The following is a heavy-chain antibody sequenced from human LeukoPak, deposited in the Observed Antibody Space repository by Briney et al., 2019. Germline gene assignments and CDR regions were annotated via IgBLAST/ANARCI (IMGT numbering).Heavy chain of an antibody. V-gene: IGHV4-30-2*01. D-gene: IGHD3-10*01. J-gene: IGHJ4*02. CDR1: GGSISSGGYY. CDR3: ARVGGSGQN. CDR2: IYHSGST. Sequence: SETLSLTCTVSGGSISSGGYYWSWIRQPPGKGLEWIGYIYHSGSTYYNPSLKSRVTISVDRSKNQFSLKLSSVTAADTAVYYCARVGGSGQNWGQGTLVTVSS.